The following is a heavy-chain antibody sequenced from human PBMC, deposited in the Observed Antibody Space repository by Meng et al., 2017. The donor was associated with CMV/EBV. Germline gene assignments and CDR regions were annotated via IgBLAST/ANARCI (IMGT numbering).Heavy chain of an antibody. J-gene: IGHJ4*02. D-gene: IGHD6-13*01. CDR3: ALAEYSSSLFDY. CDR2: INPSCGST. Sequence: QVQVLQLGAVVQKTEASVKVSGKASGYTFTSSSMHWVRQATGQGLEWMGIINPSCGSTSYAKKFQGRVTMTRDTSTSTVYMELSSLRSEDTAVYYCALAEYSSSLFDYWGQGTLVTVSS. CDR1: GYTFTSSS. V-gene: IGHV1-46*01.